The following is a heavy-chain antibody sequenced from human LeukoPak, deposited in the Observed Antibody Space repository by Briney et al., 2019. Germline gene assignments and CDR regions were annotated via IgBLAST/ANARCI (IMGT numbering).Heavy chain of an antibody. D-gene: IGHD3-3*01. CDR3: AKGPWDYDFWSGYFGPFDYFDY. CDR2: ITNDGSSI. J-gene: IGHJ4*02. CDR1: GLTFSSHW. Sequence: GGSLRLSCAASGLTFSSHWMHWVRQAPGKGLVWVSRITNDGSSITYADSVKGRFTISRDNAKNMLYLQVNSLRAEDTAVYYCAKGPWDYDFWSGYFGPFDYFDYWGQGTPVTVSS. V-gene: IGHV3-74*01.